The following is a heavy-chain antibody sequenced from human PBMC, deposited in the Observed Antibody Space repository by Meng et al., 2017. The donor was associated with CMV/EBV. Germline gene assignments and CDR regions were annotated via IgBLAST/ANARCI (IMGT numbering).Heavy chain of an antibody. CDR3: ASGGGANGDGGDY. CDR2: INHSGST. J-gene: IGHJ4*02. D-gene: IGHD4-17*01. V-gene: IGHV4-34*01. Sequence: SETLSLTCAVYGGSFSGYYWSWIRQPPGKGLEWIGEINHSGSTNYNPSLKSRVTISVDTSKNQFSLKLSSVTAADTAVYYCASGGGANGDGGDYWGQGTLVTVSS. CDR1: GGSFSGYY.